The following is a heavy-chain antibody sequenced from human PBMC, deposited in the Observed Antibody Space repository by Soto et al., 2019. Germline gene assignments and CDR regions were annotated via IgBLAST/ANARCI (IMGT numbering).Heavy chain of an antibody. V-gene: IGHV1-24*01. CDR1: GYTLTELS. J-gene: IGHJ3*02. CDR3: ATVIRGSVGDAFDI. D-gene: IGHD3-16*01. CDR2: FDPEDGET. Sequence: ASVKVSCKVSGYTLTELSMHWVRQAPGKGLEWMGGFDPEDGETIYAQKFQGRVTMTEDTSTDTAYMELSSLRSEDTAVYYCATVIRGSVGDAFDIWGQGTMVTVSS.